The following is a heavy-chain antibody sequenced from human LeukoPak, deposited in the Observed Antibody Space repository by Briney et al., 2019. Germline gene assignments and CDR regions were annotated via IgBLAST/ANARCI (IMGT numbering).Heavy chain of an antibody. Sequence: SETLCLTCAVYGGSFSGHYWTWIRQSPGKGLEWIGESTHSGSTNYNPSLKSRLTISVDTFKNQFSLKLTSVSAADTAVYHCARGRTGAAALDFWGPGTLVTVSS. V-gene: IGHV4-34*01. CDR3: ARGRTGAAALDF. CDR1: GGSFSGHY. J-gene: IGHJ4*02. D-gene: IGHD6-25*01. CDR2: STHSGST.